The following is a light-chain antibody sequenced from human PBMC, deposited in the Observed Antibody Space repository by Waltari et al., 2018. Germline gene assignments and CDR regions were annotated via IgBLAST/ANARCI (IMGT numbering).Light chain of an antibody. CDR3: QTGGHGTWV. CDR2: VYSDGSH. CDR1: SGHSTNV. Sequence: QLVLTQSPSASASLGASVKLTCTLSSGHSTNVIAWLQKRPEKGPRYLMKVYSDGSHNKGDEIPDRFSGSSSGAERYLTISSLQSEDGADYYCQTGGHGTWVFGGVTKLTVL. J-gene: IGLJ3*02. V-gene: IGLV4-69*01.